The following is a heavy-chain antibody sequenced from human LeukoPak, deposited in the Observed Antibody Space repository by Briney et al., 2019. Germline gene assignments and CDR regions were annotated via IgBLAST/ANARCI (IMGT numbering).Heavy chain of an antibody. CDR2: ISAYNGNT. CDR3: ARDDALVPTGSFDY. Sequence: ASVKVSCKASGYTFATYGINWVRQAPGQGVEWMGWISAYNGNTNSAQTLQGRVTMTTDTSTSTAYMELRSLRSDDTAVYYCARDDALVPTGSFDYWGQGTLVTVSS. CDR1: GYTFATYG. J-gene: IGHJ4*02. D-gene: IGHD5-12*01. V-gene: IGHV1-18*01.